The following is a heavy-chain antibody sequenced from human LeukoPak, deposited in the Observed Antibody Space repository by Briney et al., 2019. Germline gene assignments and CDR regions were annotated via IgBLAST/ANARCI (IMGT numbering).Heavy chain of an antibody. J-gene: IGHJ4*02. CDR3: AKGDQKVPVGELGLDY. Sequence: PGGSLRLSCAASGFTFTNYAMTWVRQAPGKGLEWVSGISGSGDNTHYADSVKGRFTISRDTSKNTLYLQMNSLRAEDTALYYCAKGDQKVPVGELGLDYWGQGALVTVSS. CDR1: GFTFTNYA. V-gene: IGHV3-23*01. D-gene: IGHD2-2*01. CDR2: ISGSGDNT.